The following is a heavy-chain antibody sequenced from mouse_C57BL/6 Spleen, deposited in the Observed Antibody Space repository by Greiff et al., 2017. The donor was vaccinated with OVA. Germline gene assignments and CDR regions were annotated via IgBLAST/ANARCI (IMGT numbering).Heavy chain of an antibody. V-gene: IGHV6-3*01. CDR1: GFTFSNYW. D-gene: IGHD1-1*01. J-gene: IGHJ1*03. Sequence: EVHLVESGGGLVQPGGSMKLSCVASGFTFSNYWMNWVRQSPEKGLEWVAQIRLKSDNYATHYAESVKGRFTISRDDSKSSVYLQMNNLRAEDTGIYSCTRITTGWYFDVWGTGTTVTVSS. CDR3: TRITTGWYFDV. CDR2: IRLKSDNYAT.